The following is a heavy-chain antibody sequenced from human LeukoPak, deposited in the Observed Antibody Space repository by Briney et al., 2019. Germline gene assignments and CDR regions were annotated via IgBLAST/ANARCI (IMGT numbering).Heavy chain of an antibody. D-gene: IGHD3-10*01. Sequence: ASVKVSCKASGGTFSSYAISWVRQAPGQGLEWMGGIIPIFGTANYAQKFQGRVTNTTDESTSTAYMALSSLRSEDTAVYYCARAITMVRGVTELWGQGTLVTVSA. CDR2: IIPIFGTA. V-gene: IGHV1-69*05. CDR3: ARAITMVRGVTEL. J-gene: IGHJ4*02. CDR1: GGTFSSYA.